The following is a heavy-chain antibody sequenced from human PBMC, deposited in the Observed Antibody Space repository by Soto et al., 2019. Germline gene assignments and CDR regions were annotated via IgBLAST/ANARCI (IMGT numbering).Heavy chain of an antibody. CDR2: IYHIGST. D-gene: IGHD5-12*01. CDR3: ARFTYKSGFNWFDP. CDR1: GGSMRNYY. J-gene: IGHJ5*02. V-gene: IGHV4-59*01. Sequence: SETLSLTCTVSGGSMRNYYWSWIRQSPGKGLGWIGYIYHIGSTDYNPSLKSRVTISIDKSKNQFSLNLRSVTAADTAVYFCARFTYKSGFNWFDPWGQGTQVTVSS.